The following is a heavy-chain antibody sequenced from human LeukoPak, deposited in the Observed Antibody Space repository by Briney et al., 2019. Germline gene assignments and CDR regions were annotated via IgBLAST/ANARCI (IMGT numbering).Heavy chain of an antibody. D-gene: IGHD3-10*01. J-gene: IGHJ3*02. CDR1: GYTFTGYY. Sequence: ASVKVSCKASGYTFTGYYIHWVRQAPGQGLDWMGWINPNSGGTNYAQKFQGRVTMTRDTSISTAYMELSRLRSDDTAVYYCASGREYYGSGSHDDAFDIWGQGTMVTVSS. CDR2: INPNSGGT. V-gene: IGHV1-2*02. CDR3: ASGREYYGSGSHDDAFDI.